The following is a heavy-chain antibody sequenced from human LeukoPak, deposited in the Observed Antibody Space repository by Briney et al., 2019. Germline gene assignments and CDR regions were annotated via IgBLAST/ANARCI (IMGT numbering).Heavy chain of an antibody. CDR3: ARGESQIIWFGENYFDY. V-gene: IGHV4-34*01. Sequence: PSETLSLTCAVYGGSFSGYYWSWIRQPPGKGLEWIGEINHSGSTNYNPSLKSRVTISVDTSKNQLSLKLSSVTAADTAVYYCARGESQIIWFGENYFDYWGQGTLVTVSS. CDR1: GGSFSGYY. CDR2: INHSGST. J-gene: IGHJ4*02. D-gene: IGHD3-10*01.